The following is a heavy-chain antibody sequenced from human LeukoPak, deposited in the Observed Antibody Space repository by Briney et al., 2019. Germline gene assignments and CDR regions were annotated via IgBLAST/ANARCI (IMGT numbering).Heavy chain of an antibody. J-gene: IGHJ4*02. V-gene: IGHV1-18*01. CDR2: ISAYNGNT. Sequence: ASVKVSCKASGYTFTSYGISWVRQAPGQGLEWMGWISAYNGNTNYAQKLQGRVTMTTDTSTSTAYMELRSLRSDDTAVYYCARDLLGGCFGELLPFGYWGQGTLVTVSS. CDR3: ARDLLGGCFGELLPFGY. CDR1: GYTFTSYG. D-gene: IGHD3-10*01.